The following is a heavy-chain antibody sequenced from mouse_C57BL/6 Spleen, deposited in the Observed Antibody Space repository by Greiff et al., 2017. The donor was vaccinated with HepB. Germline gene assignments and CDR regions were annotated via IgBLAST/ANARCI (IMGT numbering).Heavy chain of an antibody. CDR3: TRRRLRGIYWYCDV. Sequence: VQLQQSGAELVRPGASVTLSCKASGYTFTDYEMHWVKQTPVHGLEWIGAIDPETGGTAYNQKFKGKAILTADKSSSTAYMELRSLTSEDSAVYYCTRRRLRGIYWYCDVWGTRTTVTVSS. V-gene: IGHV1-15*01. CDR1: GYTFTDYE. J-gene: IGHJ1*03. CDR2: IDPETGGT. D-gene: IGHD2-4*01.